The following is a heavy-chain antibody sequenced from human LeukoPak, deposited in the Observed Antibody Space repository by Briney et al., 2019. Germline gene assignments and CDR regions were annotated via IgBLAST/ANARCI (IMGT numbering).Heavy chain of an antibody. CDR2: IYYSGST. D-gene: IGHD5-24*01. CDR1: GGSISSSSYY. Sequence: PSETLSLTCTVSGGSISSSSYYWGWIRQPPGKGLEWIGSIYYSGSTYYNPSLKSRVTISVDTSKNQFSLKLSSVTAADTAVYYCARRDGYNLIDYWGQGALVTVSS. J-gene: IGHJ4*02. V-gene: IGHV4-39*07. CDR3: ARRDGYNLIDY.